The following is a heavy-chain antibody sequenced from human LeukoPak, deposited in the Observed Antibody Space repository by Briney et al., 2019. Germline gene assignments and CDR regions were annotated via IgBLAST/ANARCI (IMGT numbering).Heavy chain of an antibody. CDR3: ARLTMYSSSWYSWFDP. J-gene: IGHJ5*02. V-gene: IGHV1-18*01. Sequence: ASVKVSCKSSGYTFTSYGIIWVRQAPGQGLEWMGWISAYNGNTNYAQKLQGRVTMTTDTSTSTAYMELRSLRSDDTAVYYCARLTMYSSSWYSWFDPWGQGTLVTVSS. CDR1: GYTFTSYG. D-gene: IGHD6-13*01. CDR2: ISAYNGNT.